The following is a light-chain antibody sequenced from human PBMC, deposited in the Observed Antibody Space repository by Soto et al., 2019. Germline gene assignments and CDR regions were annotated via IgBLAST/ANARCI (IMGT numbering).Light chain of an antibody. Sequence: QSALAQPASVSGSPGQSITISCTGTTIDIAGYNYVSWYQQHPGKAPKLLIYEVTSRASGVSHRFSGSKSGNTASLTISGLQAEDEAEYYCSSYTSASFYVFXTGTKVTVL. J-gene: IGLJ1*01. CDR1: TIDIAGYNY. V-gene: IGLV2-14*01. CDR2: EVT. CDR3: SSYTSASFYV.